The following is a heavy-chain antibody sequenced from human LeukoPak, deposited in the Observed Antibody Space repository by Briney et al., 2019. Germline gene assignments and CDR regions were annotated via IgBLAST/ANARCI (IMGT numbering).Heavy chain of an antibody. J-gene: IGHJ4*02. V-gene: IGHV1-69*04. D-gene: IGHD6-19*01. CDR1: GGTFSSYA. CDR2: IIPILGIA. Sequence: SVKVSCKASGGTFSSYAISWVRQAPGQRLEWMGRIIPILGIANYAQKFQGRVTMTRNTSIGTAYMELSSLRSEDTAVYYCGAVTTTTNPDYWGQGTLVTVSS. CDR3: GAVTTTTNPDY.